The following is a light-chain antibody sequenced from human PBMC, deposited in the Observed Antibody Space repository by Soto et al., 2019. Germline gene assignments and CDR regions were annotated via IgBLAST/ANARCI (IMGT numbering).Light chain of an antibody. J-gene: IGLJ2*01. CDR2: EVS. CDR3: SSYTSSSTLVV. CDR1: SSDVCGYNY. V-gene: IGLV2-14*01. Sequence: SVLTQPASVSGSPGQSITISCTGTSSDVCGYNYVSWYQQHPGKAPKLMIYEVSNRPSGVSNRFSGSKSGNTASLTISGRRVEDEADYYCSSYTSSSTLVVFGGGTQVTVL.